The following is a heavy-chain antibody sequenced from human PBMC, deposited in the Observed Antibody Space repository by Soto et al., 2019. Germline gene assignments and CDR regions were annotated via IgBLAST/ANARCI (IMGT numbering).Heavy chain of an antibody. CDR3: TTEDIVVVVAATEYYYYGMDV. D-gene: IGHD2-15*01. Sequence: PGGSLRLSCAASGFTFSNAWMSWVRQAPGKGLEWVGRIKSKTDGGTTDYAAPVKGRFTISRDDSKNTLYLQMNSLKTEDTAVYYCTTEDIVVVVAATEYYYYGMDVWGQGTTVTVSS. CDR1: GFTFSNAW. CDR2: IKSKTDGGTT. V-gene: IGHV3-15*01. J-gene: IGHJ6*02.